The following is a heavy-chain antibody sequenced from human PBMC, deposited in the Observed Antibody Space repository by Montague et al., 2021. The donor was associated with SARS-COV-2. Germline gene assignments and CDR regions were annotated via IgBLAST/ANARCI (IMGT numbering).Heavy chain of an antibody. CDR1: GFSFINHG. D-gene: IGHD3-10*01. J-gene: IGHJ6*02. V-gene: IGHV3-23*01. CDR3: VKDDGVLWFVDFVV. CDR2: IDPLGTGP. Sequence: SLRLSCATFGFSFINHGMSWVRQAPGKGLEWVSAIDPLGTGPYYSESXXVLFTITRDNADATLSLQMNSLRLDDTAVSYCVKDDGVLWFVDFVVWGQGTTVSVSS.